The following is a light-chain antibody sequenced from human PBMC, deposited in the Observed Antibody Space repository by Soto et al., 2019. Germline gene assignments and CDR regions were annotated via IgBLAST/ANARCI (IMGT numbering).Light chain of an antibody. CDR3: AAWDDSLNVV. Sequence: QSVLTQPPSASGTSGQRVTISCSGSSSNIGTNAVNWYQQLPGTAPKLLIYSTNQRPSGVPDRFSGSKSGTSASLAISRLQSEDEADYYCAAWDDSLNVVFGGGTQLTVL. CDR2: STN. J-gene: IGLJ2*01. V-gene: IGLV1-44*01. CDR1: SSNIGTNA.